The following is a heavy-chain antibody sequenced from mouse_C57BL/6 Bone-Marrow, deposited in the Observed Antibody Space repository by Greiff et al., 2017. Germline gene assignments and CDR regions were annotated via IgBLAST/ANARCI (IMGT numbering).Heavy chain of an antibody. Sequence: EVKLMESGGGLVKPGGSLKLSCAASGFTFSSYAMSWVRQTPEKRLEWVATISDGGSYTYYPDNVKGRFTISRDNAKNNLYLHMSHLKSEDTAMYRGGGDGGDYFAVWGTGTLVTVSA. CDR1: GFTFSSYA. CDR2: ISDGGSYT. D-gene: IGHD2-13*01. V-gene: IGHV5-4*03. CDR3: GGDGGDYFAV. J-gene: IGHJ3*01.